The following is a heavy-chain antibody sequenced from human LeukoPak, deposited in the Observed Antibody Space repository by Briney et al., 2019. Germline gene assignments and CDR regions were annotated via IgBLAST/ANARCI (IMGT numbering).Heavy chain of an antibody. Sequence: GGSLRLSCAASAFTFSSYAMSWVRQAPGRGLEWVSAMSDIGSTTYYADSVKGRFTISRDNSKNTLYLQMNSLRAEDTAVYYCAKDCSGGSCYLDYWGQGTLVTVSS. V-gene: IGHV3-23*01. CDR1: AFTFSSYA. CDR3: AKDCSGGSCYLDY. J-gene: IGHJ4*02. CDR2: MSDIGSTT. D-gene: IGHD2-15*01.